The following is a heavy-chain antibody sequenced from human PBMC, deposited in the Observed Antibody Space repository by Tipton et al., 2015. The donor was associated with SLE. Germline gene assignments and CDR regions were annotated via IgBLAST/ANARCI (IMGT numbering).Heavy chain of an antibody. Sequence: GSLRLSCAASGFRFSSYWMSWVRQAPGKGLEWVANIKQDGSDKNYADSVKGRFTISRDNAKNSLYLQMNSLRAEDTAVYYCARSFVPTALYGMDVWGQGTTVTVSS. D-gene: IGHD6-6*01. CDR1: GFRFSSYW. J-gene: IGHJ6*02. V-gene: IGHV3-7*01. CDR2: IKQDGSDK. CDR3: ARSFVPTALYGMDV.